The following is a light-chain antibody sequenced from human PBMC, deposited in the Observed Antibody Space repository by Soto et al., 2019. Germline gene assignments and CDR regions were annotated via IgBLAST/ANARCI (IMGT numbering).Light chain of an antibody. CDR3: AAWDDSLDGPT. Sequence: QSVLSQPPSTSGTPGQRVTISCSGGTSNIGTYTVSWYQQFPETAPRLLIYGSDRRPSGVPDRFSGSKSGTSASLSIGGLHSEDEAHYYCAAWDDSLDGPTFGGGTKL. CDR2: GSD. V-gene: IGLV1-44*01. J-gene: IGLJ2*01. CDR1: TSNIGTYT.